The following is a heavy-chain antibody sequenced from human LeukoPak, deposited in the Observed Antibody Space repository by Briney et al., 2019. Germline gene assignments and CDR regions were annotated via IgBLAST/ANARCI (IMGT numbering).Heavy chain of an antibody. J-gene: IGHJ4*02. Sequence: GGSLRLSCAASGFTFSSYTMSWVRQAPGKGLEWVSAISGSGGSTYYADSVKGRFTISRDNSKNTLYLQMNSLRAVDTAVYYCAKDPYDSSGGVFDYWGQGTLVTVSS. V-gene: IGHV3-23*01. CDR3: AKDPYDSSGGVFDY. CDR2: ISGSGGST. D-gene: IGHD3-22*01. CDR1: GFTFSSYT.